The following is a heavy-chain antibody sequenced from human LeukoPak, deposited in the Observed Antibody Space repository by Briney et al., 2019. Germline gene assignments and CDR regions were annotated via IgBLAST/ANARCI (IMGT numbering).Heavy chain of an antibody. Sequence: GGSLRLSCAASGFTFSTYAMTWVRQAPGKGLEWVSLISGTGGSTYYADSVKGRFTISRDNAKNTLYLQMNSLRAEDTAVYYCARDGVEFYNWFDPWGQGTLVTVSS. CDR3: ARDGVEFYNWFDP. CDR2: ISGTGGST. J-gene: IGHJ5*02. D-gene: IGHD2-21*01. CDR1: GFTFSTYA. V-gene: IGHV3-23*01.